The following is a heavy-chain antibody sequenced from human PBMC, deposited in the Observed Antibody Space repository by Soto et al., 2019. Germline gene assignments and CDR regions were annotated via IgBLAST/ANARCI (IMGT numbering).Heavy chain of an antibody. CDR3: ARGGGGYRTPFDY. Sequence: QVQLVESGGGVVQPGRSLRLSCAASGFTFSSYAMHWVRQAPGKGLEWVAVISYDGSNKYYADSVKGRFTISRDNSKNTLYLQMNSLRAEDTAVYYCARGGGGYRTPFDYWGQGTLVTVSS. D-gene: IGHD3-22*01. J-gene: IGHJ4*02. V-gene: IGHV3-30-3*01. CDR1: GFTFSSYA. CDR2: ISYDGSNK.